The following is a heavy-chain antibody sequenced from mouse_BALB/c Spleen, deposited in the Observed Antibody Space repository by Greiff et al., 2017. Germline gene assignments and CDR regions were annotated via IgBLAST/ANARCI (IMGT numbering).Heavy chain of an antibody. Sequence: EVKLVESGGGLVQPGGSRKLSCAASGFTFSSFGMHWVRQAPEKGLEWVAYISSGSSTIYYADTVKGRFTISRDNPKNTLFLQMTSLRSEDTAMYYCARLYRYDSPAWFAYWGQGTLVTVPA. V-gene: IGHV5-17*02. D-gene: IGHD2-14*01. CDR3: ARLYRYDSPAWFAY. J-gene: IGHJ3*01. CDR1: GFTFSSFG. CDR2: ISSGSSTI.